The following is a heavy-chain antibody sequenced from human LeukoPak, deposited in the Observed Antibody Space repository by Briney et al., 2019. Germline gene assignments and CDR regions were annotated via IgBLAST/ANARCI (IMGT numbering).Heavy chain of an antibody. CDR3: ARGRNMVRGVHNYMDV. D-gene: IGHD3-10*01. CDR2: INHSGST. CDR1: GGSISSYY. V-gene: IGHV4-34*01. J-gene: IGHJ6*03. Sequence: ASETLSLTCTVSGGSISSYYWSWIRQPPGKGLEWIGEINHSGSTNYNPSLKSRVTISVDTSKNQFSLKLSSVTAADTAVYYCARGRNMVRGVHNYMDVWGKGTTVTVSS.